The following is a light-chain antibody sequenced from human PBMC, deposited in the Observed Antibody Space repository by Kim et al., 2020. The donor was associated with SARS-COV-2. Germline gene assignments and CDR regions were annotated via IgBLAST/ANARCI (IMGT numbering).Light chain of an antibody. Sequence: GERPTLSCRASQSVSSNYLAWYQQKPGRAPRLLIYGASSRATGIPDRFSGSGSGTDFTLTISRLEPEDCAVYYCQQHGSSPPSWTFGQGTKVDIK. V-gene: IGKV3-20*01. CDR1: QSVSSNY. J-gene: IGKJ1*01. CDR3: QQHGSSPPSWT. CDR2: GAS.